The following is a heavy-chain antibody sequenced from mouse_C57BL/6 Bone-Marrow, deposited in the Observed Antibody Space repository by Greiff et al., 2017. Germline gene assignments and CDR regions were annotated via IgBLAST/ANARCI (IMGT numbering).Heavy chain of an antibody. Sequence: QVQLKESGPGLVQPSQSLSITCTVSGFSLTSYGVHWVRQSPGTGLEWLGVIWSGGSTDYNAPFISRLSIINDNYRRQVFFKRNSLRADDAAIDYCARAVVEDCYFDVGGTGTAVTVSS. CDR3: ARAVVEDCYFDV. D-gene: IGHD1-1*01. V-gene: IGHV2-2*01. J-gene: IGHJ1*03. CDR2: IWSGGST. CDR1: GFSLTSYG.